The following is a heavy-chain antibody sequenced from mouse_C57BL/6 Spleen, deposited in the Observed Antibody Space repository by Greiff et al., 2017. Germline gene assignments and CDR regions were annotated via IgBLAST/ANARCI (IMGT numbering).Heavy chain of an antibody. J-gene: IGHJ3*01. CDR2: IYPRSGNT. CDR1: GYTFTSYG. V-gene: IGHV1-81*01. D-gene: IGHD1-1*02. CDR3: AGGGFLAY. Sequence: VQLQQSGAELARPGASVKLSCKASGYTFTSYGISWVKQRTGQGLEWIGEIYPRSGNTYYNAKFKGKATLTADKSSSTAYMELRSLTSEDSAVYFCAGGGFLAYWGQGTLVTVSA.